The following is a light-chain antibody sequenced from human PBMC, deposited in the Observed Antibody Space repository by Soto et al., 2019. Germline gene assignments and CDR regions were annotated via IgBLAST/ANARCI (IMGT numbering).Light chain of an antibody. J-gene: IGKJ2*01. CDR3: QQYNNWTT. CDR2: GAS. Sequence: EIVMTQSPATLSVSPGERATLSCRSSQSVSSNLAWYQQIPGQAPRRLIYGASTSATVIPARFSGSGSGTEITLTISSLQSEDFSVYYCQQYNNWTTFGQGTKLEIK. V-gene: IGKV3-15*01. CDR1: QSVSSN.